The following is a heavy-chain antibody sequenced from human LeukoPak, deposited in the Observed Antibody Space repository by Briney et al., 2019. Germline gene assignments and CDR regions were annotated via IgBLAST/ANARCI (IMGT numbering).Heavy chain of an antibody. J-gene: IGHJ4*02. V-gene: IGHV4-59*08. D-gene: IGHD2/OR15-2a*01. CDR2: ISDIGSI. CDR3: AGHHPRNTVDF. CDR1: GGSFSGYY. Sequence: TPSETLSLTCAVYGGSFSGYYWSWIRQPPGKGLEWIAYISDIGSINYNPSLKSRVTISLDTSKNQFSLKLSSVTAADTAVYYCAGHHPRNTVDFWGQGTLVTVSS.